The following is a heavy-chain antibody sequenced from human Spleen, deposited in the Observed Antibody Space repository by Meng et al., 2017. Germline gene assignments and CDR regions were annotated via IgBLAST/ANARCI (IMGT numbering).Heavy chain of an antibody. V-gene: IGHV1-46*03. CDR2: LNPSVGST. Sequence: QVQLVQSGAEVKKPGASVKVSCKASGYTYTHYQMDWVRQAPGQGLEWMGILNPSVGSTTYAQKFEGRVTMTRDTSTSTVYLELSSLTSEDTAVYYCTRELRDTLYFDYWGQGTLVTVSS. CDR1: GYTYTHYQ. CDR3: TRELRDTLYFDY. D-gene: IGHD5-24*01. J-gene: IGHJ4*02.